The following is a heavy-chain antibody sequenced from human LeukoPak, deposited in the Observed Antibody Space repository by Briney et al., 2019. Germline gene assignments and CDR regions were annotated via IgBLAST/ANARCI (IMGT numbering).Heavy chain of an antibody. Sequence: ASVKVSCKASGYTFTSYYMHWVRQAPGQGLEWMGIINPSGGSTSYAQKFQGRFTMTRDMSTSTVYMELSSLISEDTAVYYCARLEPSLRGSTFDYWGQGTLVTVSS. V-gene: IGHV1-46*01. CDR3: ARLEPSLRGSTFDY. CDR2: INPSGGST. D-gene: IGHD5/OR15-5a*01. J-gene: IGHJ4*02. CDR1: GYTFTSYY.